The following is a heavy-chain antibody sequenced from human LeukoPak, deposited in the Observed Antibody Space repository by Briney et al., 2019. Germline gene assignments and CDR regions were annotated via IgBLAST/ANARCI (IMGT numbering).Heavy chain of an antibody. Sequence: PGRSLRLSCAASGFTFSSYGMHWVRQAPGKGLEWVAVISYDGSNKYYADSVKGRFTISRDNSKNTLYLQMNSLRAEDTAVYYCAKVHSSGYSVYFDYWGQGTLVTVSS. CDR3: AKVHSSGYSVYFDY. J-gene: IGHJ4*02. D-gene: IGHD3-22*01. CDR1: GFTFSSYG. V-gene: IGHV3-30*18. CDR2: ISYDGSNK.